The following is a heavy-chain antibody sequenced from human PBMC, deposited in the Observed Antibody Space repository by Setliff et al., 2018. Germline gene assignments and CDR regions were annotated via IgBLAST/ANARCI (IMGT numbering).Heavy chain of an antibody. Sequence: SETLSLTCTVSGESIRSNNWWNWVRQPPGKGLEWIGDIYQSGTTNYNPSLKSRVTISADTSKNQFSLKLNSVTAADTAVYYCVRTDYSDGRYSMDVWGKGTTVTVSS. J-gene: IGHJ6*03. V-gene: IGHV4-4*02. CDR2: IYQSGTT. CDR3: VRTDYSDGRYSMDV. CDR1: GESIRSNNW. D-gene: IGHD6-19*01.